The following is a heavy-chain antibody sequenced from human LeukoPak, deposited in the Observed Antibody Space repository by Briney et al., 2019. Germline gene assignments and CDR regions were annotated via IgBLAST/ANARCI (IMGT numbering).Heavy chain of an antibody. CDR2: INPKSGFT. Sequence: GSVKVSCKASGYIFSDYYIHWVRQAPGQGLEWMGLINPKSGFTDYSQKFQGRVTMTRDTSIGTAYMELSRLRSDDTAVYYCARPQGAHYWYFDLWGRGSLVTVSS. D-gene: IGHD3-16*01. CDR3: ARPQGAHYWYFDL. CDR1: GYIFSDYY. J-gene: IGHJ2*01. V-gene: IGHV1-2*02.